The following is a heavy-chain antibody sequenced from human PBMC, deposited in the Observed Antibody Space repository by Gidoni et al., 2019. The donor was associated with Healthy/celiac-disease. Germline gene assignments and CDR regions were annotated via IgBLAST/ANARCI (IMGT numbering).Heavy chain of an antibody. CDR1: GYSISSGYY. Sequence: QVQLQESGPGLVKPSETLSLTCAVSGYSISSGYYWGWIRQPPGKGLEWIGSIDHSGSTYYNPSLKSRVTISVDTSKNQFSLKLSSVTAADTAVYYCARGGLSIAFDPWGQGTLVTVSS. CDR3: ARGGLSIAFDP. V-gene: IGHV4-38-2*01. D-gene: IGHD3-16*01. J-gene: IGHJ5*02. CDR2: IDHSGST.